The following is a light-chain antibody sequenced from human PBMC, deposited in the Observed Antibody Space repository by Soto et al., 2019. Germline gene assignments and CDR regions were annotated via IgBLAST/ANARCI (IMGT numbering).Light chain of an antibody. CDR2: TAS. CDR3: QQAASFPIT. J-gene: IGKJ5*01. CDR1: QGVSTW. V-gene: IGKV1-12*01. Sequence: DIQMPQSPSSVSASVGDRATITCRASQGVSTWLAWYQQQQGKAPNVXIYTASSLHSGVPSRFSGSGAGTDCTRTINGLQPEDFETYYCQQAASFPITFGQGTRLEIK.